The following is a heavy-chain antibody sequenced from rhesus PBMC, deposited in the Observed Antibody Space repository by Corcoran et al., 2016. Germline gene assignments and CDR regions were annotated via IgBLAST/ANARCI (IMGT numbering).Heavy chain of an antibody. D-gene: IGHD6-25*01. CDR2: ITPSNGHT. CDR3: ARGLGGGSSAY. V-gene: IGHV1-200*01. CDR1: GYPFTSYR. J-gene: IGHJ4*01. Sequence: QVQLVQSGAEVKKPGASVKLSFKASGYPFTSYRINWVIQAPGHGLEWVGWITPSNGHTGYAQKFQGRVTMTRDTSTSTAYMELSSLRSEDTAVYYCARGLGGGSSAYWGQGVLVTVSS.